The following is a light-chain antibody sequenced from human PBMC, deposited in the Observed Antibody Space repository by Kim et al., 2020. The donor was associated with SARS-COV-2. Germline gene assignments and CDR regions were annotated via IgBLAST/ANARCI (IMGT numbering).Light chain of an antibody. CDR2: DVT. CDR3: CSYAGDYTWV. V-gene: IGLV2-11*01. J-gene: IGLJ3*02. CDR1: SSDVGDYNY. Sequence: QSALTQPRSVSGSPGQSVTISCTGTSSDVGDYNYVSWYQQHPDKAPKLMIYDVTKRPSGVPDRFSGSKSGNTASLTISGLQTEDEADYFCCSYAGDYTWVFGGGTKLTVL.